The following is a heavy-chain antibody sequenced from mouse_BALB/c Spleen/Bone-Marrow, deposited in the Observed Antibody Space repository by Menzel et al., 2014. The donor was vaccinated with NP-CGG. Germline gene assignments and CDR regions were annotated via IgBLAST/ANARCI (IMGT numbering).Heavy chain of an antibody. V-gene: IGHV14-3*02. Sequence: VQLQQSGAELVKPGASVKLSCTASGFNIKDTYMHWAKQRPEQGLERIGRIDPANGNTKYDPKFQGKATITADTSSNTACLQLSSLPSEGTAVYYSARDSPYATDCWGQVTSVTVSS. CDR2: IDPANGNT. CDR1: GFNIKDTY. J-gene: IGHJ4*01. CDR3: ARDSPYATDC.